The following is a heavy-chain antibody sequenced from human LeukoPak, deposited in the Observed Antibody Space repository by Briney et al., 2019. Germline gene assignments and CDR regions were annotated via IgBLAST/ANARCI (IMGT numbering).Heavy chain of an antibody. Sequence: TGGSLRLSCKGSGVTFEDYYLSWIRQAPGKGLEWISYISSTSGDKFYADPVKGRFIISRDNAMNSVYMEMNDLTAEDTAFYYCARGENGSFDRWGQGTLVIVSS. CDR3: ARGENGSFDR. CDR2: ISSTSGDK. CDR1: GVTFEDYY. V-gene: IGHV3-11*01. D-gene: IGHD5-24*01. J-gene: IGHJ4*02.